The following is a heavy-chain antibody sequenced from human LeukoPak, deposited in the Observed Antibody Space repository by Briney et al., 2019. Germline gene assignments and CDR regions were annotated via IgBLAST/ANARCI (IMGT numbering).Heavy chain of an antibody. CDR1: GFTFSSYS. D-gene: IGHD6-13*01. CDR3: ARGGIYSSTWYRYFDL. CDR2: TSSGSSYI. J-gene: IGHJ2*01. V-gene: IGHV3-21*01. Sequence: GGSLRLSCAASGFTFSSYSMNWVRQAPGKGLEWVSSTSSGSSYICYADSVKGRFTISRDNAKNSLYLQMNSLRAEDTAVYYCARGGIYSSTWYRYFDLWGRGTLVTVSS.